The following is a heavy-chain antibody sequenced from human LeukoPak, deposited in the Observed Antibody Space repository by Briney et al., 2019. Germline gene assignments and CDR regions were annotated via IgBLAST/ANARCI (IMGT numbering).Heavy chain of an antibody. V-gene: IGHV3-53*01. Sequence: GGSLGLSCAASGFTFRNYVIHWVRQAPGKGLEWVSVIYSGGNTYYADSVKGRFTISRDNSKNTLYLQMNSLRAEDTAVYFCARSSGWPKDGAFDIWGQGTMVTVSS. CDR3: ARSSGWPKDGAFDI. D-gene: IGHD6-19*01. CDR2: IYSGGNT. CDR1: GFTFRNYV. J-gene: IGHJ3*02.